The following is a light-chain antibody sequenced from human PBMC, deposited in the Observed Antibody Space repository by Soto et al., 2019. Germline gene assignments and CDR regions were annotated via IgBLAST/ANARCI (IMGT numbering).Light chain of an antibody. CDR1: QSVSSY. V-gene: IGKV3-11*01. CDR3: QHRSNWPLT. J-gene: IGKJ4*01. CDR2: DAS. Sequence: EILLTQSPATLFLSPGERATLSCRASQSVSSYLAWYQQKPGQAPRLLIYDASNRATGIPARFSGSGSGTDFTLTISSLEPEDFAVYYCQHRSNWPLTFGGGTKVEIK.